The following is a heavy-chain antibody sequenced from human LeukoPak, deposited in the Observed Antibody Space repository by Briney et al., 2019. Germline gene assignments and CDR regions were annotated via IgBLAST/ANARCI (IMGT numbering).Heavy chain of an antibody. CDR3: ASSGYYYYYGMDV. J-gene: IGHJ6*02. D-gene: IGHD1-26*01. V-gene: IGHV3-30*04. CDR1: GFTFSSYA. CDR2: ISYDGSNK. Sequence: PGGSLRLSCAASGFTFSSYAMHWVRQAPGKGLEWAAVISYDGSNKYYADSVKGRFTISRDNSRNTLYLQMNSLRAEDTAVYYCASSGYYYYYGMDVWGQGTTVTVSS.